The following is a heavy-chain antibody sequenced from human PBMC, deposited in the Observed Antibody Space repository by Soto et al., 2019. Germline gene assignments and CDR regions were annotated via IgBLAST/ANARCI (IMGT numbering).Heavy chain of an antibody. CDR2: ISGSGGST. CDR1: GFTFSSYA. V-gene: IGHV3-23*01. J-gene: IGHJ4*02. D-gene: IGHD6-13*01. Sequence: GGSLRLSCAASGFTFSSYAMSWVRQAPGKGLEWVSAISGSGGSTYYADSVKGRFTISRDNSKNTLYLQMNSLRAEDTAVYYCAKDPKQQLALQYYFDYWGQGTLVTVSS. CDR3: AKDPKQQLALQYYFDY.